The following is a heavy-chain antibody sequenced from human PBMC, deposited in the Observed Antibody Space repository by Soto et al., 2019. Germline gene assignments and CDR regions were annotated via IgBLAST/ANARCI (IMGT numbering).Heavy chain of an antibody. CDR1: GFRLSEHC. CDR3: GRTFRDGLLGLDP. Sequence: GGSLRLSCAGSGFRLSEHCFHLVRQAPGKGLVWLSRLCHDGTIAIYSDSVKGRFSISRDIAKNTLYLQMTSLRAEDAAIYYCGRTFRDGLLGLDPWGQGTLVTVSS. CDR2: LCHDGTIA. V-gene: IGHV3-74*01. D-gene: IGHD3-16*01. J-gene: IGHJ5*02.